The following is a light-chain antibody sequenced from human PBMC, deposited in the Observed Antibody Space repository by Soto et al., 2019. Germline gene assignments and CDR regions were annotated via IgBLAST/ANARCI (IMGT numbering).Light chain of an antibody. J-gene: IGKJ4*01. Sequence: EIVLPQSPATLSLSPGERPTPSGRASQGVSSYLAWYQQNPGQAPRLLIYDPSNRATGIPARFSGSGSGTDFTLTISSLEPEDFAVYYCQQRSNWPLTFGGGTKVEIK. CDR3: QQRSNWPLT. CDR2: DPS. V-gene: IGKV3-11*01. CDR1: QGVSSY.